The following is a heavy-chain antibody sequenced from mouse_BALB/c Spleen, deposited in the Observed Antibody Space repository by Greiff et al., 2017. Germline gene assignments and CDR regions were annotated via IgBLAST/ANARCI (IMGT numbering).Heavy chain of an antibody. CDR3: TINWDAAWFAY. CDR2: IYPGNSDT. CDR1: GYTFTSYW. Sequence: DVQLQESGTVLARPGASVKMSCKASGYTFTSYWMHWVKQRPGQGLEWIGAIYPGNSDTSYNQKFKGKAKLTAVTSTSTAYMELSSLTNEDSAVYYCTINWDAAWFAYWGQGTLVTVSA. J-gene: IGHJ3*01. V-gene: IGHV1-5*01. D-gene: IGHD4-1*02.